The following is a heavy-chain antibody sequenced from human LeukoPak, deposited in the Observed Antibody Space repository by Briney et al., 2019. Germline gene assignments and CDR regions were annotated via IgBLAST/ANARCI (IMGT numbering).Heavy chain of an antibody. CDR2: IYSCGSQ. CDR3: ARDGYDFWSGYTNYYYYMDV. D-gene: IGHD3-3*01. Sequence: PGGSLRLSCAASGFTVSSNYMSWVRQAPGKGLEWVSVIYSCGSQYYADSVKGRFTISRDNSKNTLYLQMNSLRAEDTAVYYCARDGYDFWSGYTNYYYYMDVWGKGTTVTVSS. V-gene: IGHV3-66*03. CDR1: GFTVSSNY. J-gene: IGHJ6*03.